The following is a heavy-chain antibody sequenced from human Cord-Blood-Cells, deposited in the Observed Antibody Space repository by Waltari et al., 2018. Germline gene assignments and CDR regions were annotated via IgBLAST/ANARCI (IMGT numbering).Heavy chain of an antibody. V-gene: IGHV4-39*01. Sequence: QLQLQESGPGLVKPSETLSLTCTVSGGSISSSSYYWGWLRQPPGKGLEWIGSIYYSGSTYYNPSLKSRVTISVDTSKNQFSLKLSSVTAADTAVYYCARHPDYGDYVSYYFDYWGQGTLVTVSS. CDR3: ARHPDYGDYVSYYFDY. CDR2: IYYSGST. J-gene: IGHJ4*02. D-gene: IGHD4-17*01. CDR1: GGSISSSSYY.